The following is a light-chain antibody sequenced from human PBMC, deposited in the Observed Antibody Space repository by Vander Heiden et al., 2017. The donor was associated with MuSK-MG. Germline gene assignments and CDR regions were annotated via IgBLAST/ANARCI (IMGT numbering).Light chain of an antibody. V-gene: IGKV1-39*01. CDR3: QQRDSTPPA. CDR2: AAS. CDR1: QSISSY. Sequence: DIQMTQSPSSLSASVGDRVTITCRASQSISSYLNWYQQKPGKAPKPLIYAASSLQSGVPSRFSGSGSGTDFTLTISRLQPEDFATYYCQQRDSTPPAFGHGTKVDIK. J-gene: IGKJ3*01.